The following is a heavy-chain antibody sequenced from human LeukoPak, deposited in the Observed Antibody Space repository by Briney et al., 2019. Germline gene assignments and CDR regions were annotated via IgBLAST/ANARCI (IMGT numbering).Heavy chain of an antibody. D-gene: IGHD3-22*01. J-gene: IGHJ6*02. Sequence: GGSLRLSCAAPGFTFSSYAMSWVRQAPGKGLEWVSSISSSSSYIYYADSVKGRFTISRDNAKNSLYLQMNSLRAEDTAVYYCARDRGYYYDSSGHYGMDVWGQGTTVTVSS. CDR1: GFTFSSYA. CDR2: ISSSSSYI. CDR3: ARDRGYYYDSSGHYGMDV. V-gene: IGHV3-21*01.